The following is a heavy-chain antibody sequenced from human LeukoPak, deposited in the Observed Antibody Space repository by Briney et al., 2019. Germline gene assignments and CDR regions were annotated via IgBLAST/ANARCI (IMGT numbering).Heavy chain of an antibody. CDR1: GYSFTTYD. J-gene: IGHJ4*02. CDR3: ARGLSPSDY. V-gene: IGHV1-8*01. CDR2: MNPNSGKT. Sequence: ASVKVSCKASGYSFTTYDINWVRQAPGQGLEWMGWMNPNSGKTNFAQKFRGRVTMTRTTSISTAYMEVSSLRSEDTAVCYCARGLSPSDYWGQGTLVTVSS.